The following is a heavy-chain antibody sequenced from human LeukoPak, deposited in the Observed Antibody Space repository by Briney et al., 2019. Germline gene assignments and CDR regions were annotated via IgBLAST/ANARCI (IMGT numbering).Heavy chain of an antibody. CDR2: IYSGGST. J-gene: IGHJ4*02. CDR3: ARGPGKASFDY. V-gene: IGHV3-53*01. Sequence: GGSLRLSCAASGFTVSSNYMSWVRQAPGKGLEWVSFIYSGGSTYYADSVKGRFTISRDKSNNTLYLQMNSLRAEDTAVYYCARGPGKASFDYWGQGTLVTVSS. CDR1: GFTVSSNY. D-gene: IGHD3-10*01.